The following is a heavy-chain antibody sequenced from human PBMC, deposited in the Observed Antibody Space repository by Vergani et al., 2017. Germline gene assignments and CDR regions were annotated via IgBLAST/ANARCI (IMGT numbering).Heavy chain of an antibody. J-gene: IGHJ5*02. D-gene: IGHD2-2*01. CDR3: ARLPPWCTSGYGGGLDP. Sequence: QVQLVQSGAEVKKPGASVKVSCKASGYTFTSYGISWVRQAPGQGLEWMGWISAYNGNTNYAQKLQGRVTMTTDTSTSTAYMKLRSLRSDDTAVYYCARLPPWCTSGYGGGLDPWGEGTLVTVSS. CDR1: GYTFTSYG. V-gene: IGHV1-18*01. CDR2: ISAYNGNT.